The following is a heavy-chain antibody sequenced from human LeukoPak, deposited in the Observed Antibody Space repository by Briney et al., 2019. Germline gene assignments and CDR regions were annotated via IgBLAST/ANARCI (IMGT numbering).Heavy chain of an antibody. D-gene: IGHD1-26*01. Sequence: GGSLRLSCAASGFTFSDYYMIWIRQAPGKGLEWVSYISKSGDNANYADSVKGRFTISRDNAKNSLYLQINSLRAEDTAVYYCARVRQSGSPLDYWGRGTLVTVSS. CDR2: ISKSGDNA. CDR3: ARVRQSGSPLDY. J-gene: IGHJ4*02. V-gene: IGHV3-11*05. CDR1: GFTFSDYY.